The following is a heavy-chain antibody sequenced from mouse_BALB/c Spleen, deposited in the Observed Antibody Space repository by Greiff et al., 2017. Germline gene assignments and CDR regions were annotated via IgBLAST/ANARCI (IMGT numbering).Heavy chain of an antibody. V-gene: IGHV5-9-3*01. CDR3: ARAYYGNYEGGMDY. J-gene: IGHJ4*01. CDR2: ISSGGSYT. CDR1: GFTFSSYA. Sequence: VKLVESGGGLVKPGGSLKLSCAASGFTFSSYAMSWVRQTPEKRLEWVATISSGGSYTYYPDSVKGRFTISRDNAKNTLYLQMSSLRSEDTAMYYCARAYYGNYEGGMDYWGQGTSVTVSS. D-gene: IGHD2-10*01.